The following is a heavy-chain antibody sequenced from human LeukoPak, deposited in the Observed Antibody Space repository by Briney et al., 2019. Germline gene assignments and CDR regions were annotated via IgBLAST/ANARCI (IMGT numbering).Heavy chain of an antibody. CDR3: ARFRRVKYYFDY. Sequence: SETLSLTCTVSGGSITYYHWSWIRQPPGKGLEWIGYIYTSGSTNYNPSLKSRVTISVDTSKNQFSLKLSSVTAADTAVYYCARFRRVKYYFDYWGQGTLVTVSS. J-gene: IGHJ4*02. V-gene: IGHV4-4*09. CDR2: IYTSGST. CDR1: GGSITYYH.